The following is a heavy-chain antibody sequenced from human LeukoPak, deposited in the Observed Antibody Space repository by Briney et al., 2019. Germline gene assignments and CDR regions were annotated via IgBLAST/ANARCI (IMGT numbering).Heavy chain of an antibody. Sequence: GGSLRLSCAASGFTFSDYYMSWIRQAPGKGLEWVSYISSSGSTIYYADSVKGRFTISRDNAKNSLYLQMNSLRAEDTAVYYCARFPPQYQLHPPIDYWGRGTLVTLSS. CDR1: GFTFSDYY. D-gene: IGHD2-2*01. CDR2: ISSSGSTI. CDR3: ARFPPQYQLHPPIDY. V-gene: IGHV3-11*04. J-gene: IGHJ4*02.